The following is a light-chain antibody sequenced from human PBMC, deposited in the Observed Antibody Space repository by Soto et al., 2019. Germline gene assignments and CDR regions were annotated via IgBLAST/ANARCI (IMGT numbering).Light chain of an antibody. Sequence: EIVMTQSPATLSVSPGERATLSCRASQSVRSHLGWYQHKPGQAPRLLIYGASTRATGTPARFSGSGSGTEFTITISSLQSEDFAVYYCQQYETWPYTFGQGTKLDIK. CDR1: QSVRSH. CDR2: GAS. CDR3: QQYETWPYT. J-gene: IGKJ2*01. V-gene: IGKV3-15*01.